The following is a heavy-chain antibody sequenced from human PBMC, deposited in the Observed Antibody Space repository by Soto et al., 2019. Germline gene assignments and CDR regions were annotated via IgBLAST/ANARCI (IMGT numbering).Heavy chain of an antibody. D-gene: IGHD6-19*01. Sequence: EVQLLESGGGLVQPGGSLRLSCAASGFTFSSHAMSWVRQAAGKGLEWVSGISGSGGKTYYVASVKGRFTISRDNSKNTLYLQMNSLRAEDTALYYCARGITVAGIDFDYWGQGTLATVSS. CDR2: ISGSGGKT. V-gene: IGHV3-23*01. J-gene: IGHJ4*02. CDR1: GFTFSSHA. CDR3: ARGITVAGIDFDY.